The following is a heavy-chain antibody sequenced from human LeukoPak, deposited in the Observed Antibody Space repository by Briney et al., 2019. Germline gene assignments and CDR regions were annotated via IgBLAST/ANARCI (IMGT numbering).Heavy chain of an antibody. D-gene: IGHD3-10*01. Sequence: GGSLRLSCAASGFTISNYWMNRVRQAPGEGLEWVANINQDGSVEHYVDSVKGRFTISRDNAKNSLYLQMNTLRAEDTAVYYCARDCCASGSHDYWGQGALVTVSS. J-gene: IGHJ4*02. CDR2: INQDGSVE. V-gene: IGHV3-7*04. CDR1: GFTISNYW. CDR3: ARDCCASGSHDY.